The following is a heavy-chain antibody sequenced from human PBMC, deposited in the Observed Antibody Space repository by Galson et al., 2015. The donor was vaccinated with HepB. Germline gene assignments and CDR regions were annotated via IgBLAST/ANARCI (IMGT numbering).Heavy chain of an antibody. CDR2: GDWDGAK. J-gene: IGHJ4*02. V-gene: IGHV2-70*11. CDR1: GFSLSTSGMC. Sequence: PALVKPTQTLTLTCTFSGFSLSTSGMCVSWIRQPPGKALEWLARGDWDGAKYYSTSLKTRRTISKDTSKNQVVLRMTNMDPVDTATYYCTRERGWGYDYWGQGALVTVSS. D-gene: IGHD2-21*01. CDR3: TRERGWGYDY.